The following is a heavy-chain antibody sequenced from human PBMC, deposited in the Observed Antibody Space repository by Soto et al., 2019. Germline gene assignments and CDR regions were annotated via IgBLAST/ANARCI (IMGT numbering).Heavy chain of an antibody. CDR3: ARLMGLKKMETRDAFAF. Sequence: PGESLRISCKGSGYSFTSYWIGWVRQMPGKGLEWMGIIYPGDSDTRYSPSFQGQATISADKSISTAYLQWSSLKASDTAMYYCARLMGLKKMETRDAFAFWGQGTMVTVSS. V-gene: IGHV5-51*01. CDR1: GYSFTSYW. D-gene: IGHD2-8*01. CDR2: IYPGDSDT. J-gene: IGHJ3*01.